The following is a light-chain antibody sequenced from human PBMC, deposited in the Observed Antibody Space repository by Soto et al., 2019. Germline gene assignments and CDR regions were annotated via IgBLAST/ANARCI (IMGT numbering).Light chain of an antibody. CDR1: SSNIGAGYD. CDR2: GNS. CDR3: QSYDSSLSGYVV. J-gene: IGLJ2*01. V-gene: IGLV1-40*01. Sequence: QSVLTQPPSVSGAPGQRVTISCTGSSSNIGAGYDVHWYQQLPGTAPKLLIYGNSNRPSGVPDRFSDSKSGTSASLAITGLQAEDEADYYSQSYDSSLSGYVVFGGGTKLTVL.